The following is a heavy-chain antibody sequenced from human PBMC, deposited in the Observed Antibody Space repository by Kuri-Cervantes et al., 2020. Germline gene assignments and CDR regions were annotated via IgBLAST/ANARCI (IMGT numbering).Heavy chain of an antibody. CDR2: IYSGGST. CDR3: ARDLGYYDSSGPLASGMDV. J-gene: IGHJ6*02. V-gene: IGHV3-66*01. Sequence: GESLKISCAVSGFTVGRYSIHWVRQAPGKGLEWVSVIYSGGSTYYADSVKGRFTISRDNSKNTLYLQMNSLRAEDTAVYYCARDLGYYDSSGPLASGMDVWGQGTTVTVSS. CDR1: GFTVGRYS. D-gene: IGHD3-22*01.